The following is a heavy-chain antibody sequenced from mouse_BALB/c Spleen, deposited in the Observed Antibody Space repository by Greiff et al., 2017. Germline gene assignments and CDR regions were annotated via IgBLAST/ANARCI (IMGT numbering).Heavy chain of an antibody. CDR1: GFSLTSYG. D-gene: IGHD2-1*01. CDR3: ARKDGNYPGAY. CDR2: IWAGGST. V-gene: IGHV2-9*02. Sequence: VQRVESGPGLVAPSQSLSITCTVSGFSLTSYGVHWVRQPPGKGLEWLGVIWAGGSTNYNSALMSRLSISKDNSKSQVFLKMNSLQTDDTAMYYCARKDGNYPGAYWGQGTLVTVSA. J-gene: IGHJ3*01.